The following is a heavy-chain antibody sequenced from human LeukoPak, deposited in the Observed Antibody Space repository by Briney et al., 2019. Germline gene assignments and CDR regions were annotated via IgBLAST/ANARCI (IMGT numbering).Heavy chain of an antibody. CDR3: ARGADCSGGSCYPGNWFDP. CDR2: IYCSGST. CDR1: GDSISSGGYY. J-gene: IGHJ5*02. V-gene: IGHV4-31*03. D-gene: IGHD2-15*01. Sequence: PSETLSLTCTVSGDSISSGGYYWSWIRQHPGKGLEWIGYIYCSGSTYYNPSLKSRVTISVDTSKNQFSLKLSSVTAADTAVYYCARGADCSGGSCYPGNWFDPWGQGTLVTVSS.